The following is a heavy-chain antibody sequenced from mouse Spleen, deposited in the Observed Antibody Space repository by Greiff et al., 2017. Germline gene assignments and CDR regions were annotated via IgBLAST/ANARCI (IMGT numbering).Heavy chain of an antibody. J-gene: IGHJ4*01. V-gene: IGHV5-16*01. D-gene: IGHD2-3*01. Sequence: EVMLVESEGGLVQPGSSMKLSCTASGFTFSDYYMAWVRQVPEKGLEWVANINYDGSSTYYLDSLKSRFIISRDNAKNILYLQMSSLKSEDTATYYCARDNGYYEDYYAMDYWGQGTSVTVSS. CDR3: ARDNGYYEDYYAMDY. CDR1: GFTFSDYY. CDR2: INYDGSST.